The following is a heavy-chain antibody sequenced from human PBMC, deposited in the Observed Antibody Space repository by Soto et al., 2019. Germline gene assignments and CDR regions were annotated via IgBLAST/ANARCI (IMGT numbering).Heavy chain of an antibody. Sequence: PSETLSLTCAVYGGSFSGYYWSWIRQPPGKGLEWIGEINHSGSTNYNPSLKSRVTISVDTSKNQFSLKLSSVTAADTAVYYCARLGAIVVVPKGFDYWGQGTRVTVSS. CDR1: GGSFSGYY. V-gene: IGHV4-34*01. J-gene: IGHJ4*02. CDR2: INHSGST. CDR3: ARLGAIVVVPKGFDY. D-gene: IGHD3-22*01.